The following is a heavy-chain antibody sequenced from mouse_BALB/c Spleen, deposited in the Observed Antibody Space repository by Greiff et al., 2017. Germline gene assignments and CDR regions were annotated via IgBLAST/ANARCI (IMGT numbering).Heavy chain of an antibody. D-gene: IGHD2-2*01. Sequence: EVQLQQSGTVLARPGASVKMSCKASGYSFTSYWMHWVKQRPGQGLEWIGAIYPGNSDTSYNQKFKGKAKLTAVTSASTAYMELSSLTNEDSAVYYCTRGGLRRGDWYFDVWGAGTTVTVSS. CDR3: TRGGLRRGDWYFDV. CDR2: IYPGNSDT. J-gene: IGHJ1*01. V-gene: IGHV1-5*01. CDR1: GYSFTSYW.